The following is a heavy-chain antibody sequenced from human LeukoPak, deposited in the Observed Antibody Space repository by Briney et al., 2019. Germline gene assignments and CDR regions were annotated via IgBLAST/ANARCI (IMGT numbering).Heavy chain of an antibody. CDR2: IIPIFGTA. CDR1: GGTFSSYA. CDR3: ALVGGDIVVVPAAKDYYYMDV. D-gene: IGHD2-2*01. V-gene: IGHV1-69*05. Sequence: GASVKVSCKASGGTFSSYAISWVRQAPGQGLEWVGRIIPIFGTANYAQKFQGRVTITTDESTSTAYMELSSLRSEDTAVYYCALVGGDIVVVPAAKDYYYMDVWGKGTTVTVSS. J-gene: IGHJ6*03.